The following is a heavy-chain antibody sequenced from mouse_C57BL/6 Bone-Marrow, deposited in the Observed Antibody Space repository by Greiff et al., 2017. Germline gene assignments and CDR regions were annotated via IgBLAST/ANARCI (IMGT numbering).Heavy chain of an antibody. CDR3: TPLVWLLPYSVAY. CDR1: GFNIKDYY. Sequence: VQLQQSGAELVRPGASVKLSCTASGFNIKDYYMHWVKQRPEQGLEWIGRIDPEDGDPEYAPKVQGKATMTADTSSNTTDLQLRSLTYEDPAVYSSTPLVWLLPYSVAYWGQGTSVTVSS. D-gene: IGHD2-10*02. V-gene: IGHV14-1*01. J-gene: IGHJ4*01. CDR2: IDPEDGDP.